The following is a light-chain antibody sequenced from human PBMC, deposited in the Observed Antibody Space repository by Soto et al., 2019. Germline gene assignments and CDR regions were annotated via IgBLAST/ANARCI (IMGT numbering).Light chain of an antibody. Sequence: QSVLTQPASVSGSPGQSITISCTGTSSDVGSYNLVSWYQQHPGKAPTLMIYEVSKRPSGVSNRFSGSKSGNTASLTISGLQAEDEADYYCCSYAGSSTYVVFGGGTKLTVL. V-gene: IGLV2-23*02. CDR2: EVS. CDR1: SSDVGSYNL. J-gene: IGLJ2*01. CDR3: CSYAGSSTYVV.